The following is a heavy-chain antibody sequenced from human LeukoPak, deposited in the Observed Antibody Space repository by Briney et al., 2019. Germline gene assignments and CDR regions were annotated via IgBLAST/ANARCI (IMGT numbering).Heavy chain of an antibody. CDR1: GFSSGSSA. V-gene: IGHV3-23*01. Sequence: PGGSLRVSCATSGFSSGSSALGWVRQATGKGLEWISSISGSGSYTYYADSVKGRFTISRDNSKNTVYLQMNSLRDEDTAVYYCATRSFYYGMDVWGQGTTVTVSS. CDR3: ATRSFYYGMDV. J-gene: IGHJ6*02. CDR2: ISGSGSYT.